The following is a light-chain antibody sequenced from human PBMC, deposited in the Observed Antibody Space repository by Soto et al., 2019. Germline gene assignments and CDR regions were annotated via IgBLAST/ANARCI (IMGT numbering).Light chain of an antibody. CDR3: QQYSHLIT. CDR2: DAS. V-gene: IGKV1-5*01. Sequence: DIQMTRSPSTLSASVGDRVTIPCRASQSSSRWLGWYQQKPGKAPNLLIYDASSLESGVPSRFSGSGSGTDSTFTISSLQPEDIATYYCQQYSHLITFGQGTRLEIK. J-gene: IGKJ5*01. CDR1: QSSSRW.